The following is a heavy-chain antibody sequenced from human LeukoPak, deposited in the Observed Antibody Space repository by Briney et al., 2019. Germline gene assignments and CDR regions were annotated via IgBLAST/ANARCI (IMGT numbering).Heavy chain of an antibody. CDR1: GYTFTGYG. CDR3: ARQLWPQYYFDY. J-gene: IGHJ4*02. V-gene: IGHV1-18*01. CDR2: ISAYNGNT. Sequence: ASVKVSCKASGYTFTGYGISWVRQAPGQGLEWMGWISAYNGNTNYAQKLQGRVTMTTDTSTSTAYMELRSLRSDDTAVYYCARQLWPQYYFDYWGQGTLVTVSS. D-gene: IGHD5-18*01.